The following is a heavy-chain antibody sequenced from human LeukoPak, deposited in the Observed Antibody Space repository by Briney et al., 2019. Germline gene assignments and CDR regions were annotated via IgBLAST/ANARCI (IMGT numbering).Heavy chain of an antibody. CDR1: GGTFSSYA. J-gene: IGHJ4*02. CDR3: ASRPLGYSSSSDY. D-gene: IGHD6-13*01. CDR2: IIPIFGTA. V-gene: IGHV1-69*13. Sequence: SVRVSCKASGGTFSSYAISWVRQAPGQGLEWMGGIIPIFGTANYAQKFQGRVTITADESTSTAYMELSSLRSEDTAVYYCASRPLGYSSSSDYWGQGTLVTVSS.